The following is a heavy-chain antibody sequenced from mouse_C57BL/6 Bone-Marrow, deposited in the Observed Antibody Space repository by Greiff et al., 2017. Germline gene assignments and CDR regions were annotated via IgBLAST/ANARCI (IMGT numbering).Heavy chain of an antibody. D-gene: IGHD4-1*01. CDR1: GYTFTDYY. V-gene: IGHV1-26*01. Sequence: EVQLQQSGPELVKPGASVKISCKASGYTFTDYYMNWVKQSHGKSLEWIGDINPNNGGTSYNQKFKGKATLTVDKSSSTAYMELRSLTSEDSAVYDCARGGPNFLWYFDVWGTGTTVTVSS. CDR2: INPNNGGT. CDR3: ARGGPNFLWYFDV. J-gene: IGHJ1*03.